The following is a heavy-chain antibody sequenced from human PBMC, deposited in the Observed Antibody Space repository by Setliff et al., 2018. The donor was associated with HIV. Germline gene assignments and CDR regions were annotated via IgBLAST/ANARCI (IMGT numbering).Heavy chain of an antibody. D-gene: IGHD2-21*02. CDR2: FDPADGET. J-gene: IGHJ4*02. CDR3: ARVNGGNSPYYFDS. Sequence: ASVKVSCKVSGYTLSELSMHWVRQAPGKGLEWMGGFDPADGETIYAQQFQGRVTITADESTSTSSMELSSLGSEDTAVYYCARVNGGNSPYYFDSWGQGTLVTVSS. CDR1: GYTLSELS. V-gene: IGHV1-24*01.